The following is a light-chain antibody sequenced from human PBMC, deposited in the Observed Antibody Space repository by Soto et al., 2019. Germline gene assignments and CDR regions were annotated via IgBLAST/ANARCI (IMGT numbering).Light chain of an antibody. CDR3: SSFTTTATLVV. V-gene: IGLV2-14*01. J-gene: IGLJ3*02. Sequence: QSALTQPPSASGSPGQSVTISCTGTSSDVGAYNYVSWYQQHPGKAPKLMIYEVSNRPLGVSNRFSGSKSGNTASLTISGLQVEDEADYFCSSFTTTATLVVFGGRTKLTVL. CDR1: SSDVGAYNY. CDR2: EVS.